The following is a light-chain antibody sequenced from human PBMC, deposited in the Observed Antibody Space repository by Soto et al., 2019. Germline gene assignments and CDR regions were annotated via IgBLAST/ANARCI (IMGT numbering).Light chain of an antibody. CDR1: QSISSW. Sequence: DIQMTQSPSTLSSSVGDRVTITCRASQSISSWLAWYHQKPGKAPKLLIYKASSLESGVPSRFSGSGSGTEFTLTISSLQPDDFATYYCQPYNSYPVTFGQGNKLEIK. V-gene: IGKV1-5*03. CDR3: QPYNSYPVT. J-gene: IGKJ2*01. CDR2: KAS.